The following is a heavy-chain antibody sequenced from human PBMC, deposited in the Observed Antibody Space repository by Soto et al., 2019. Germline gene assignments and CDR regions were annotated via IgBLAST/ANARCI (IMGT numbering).Heavy chain of an antibody. CDR1: GFTFSSYS. J-gene: IGHJ4*02. CDR2: ISSSSSYI. D-gene: IGHD2-2*01. V-gene: IGHV3-21*01. Sequence: EVQLVESGGGLVKPGGSLRLSCAASGFTFSSYSMNWVRQAPGKGLEWVSSISSSSSYIYYADSVKGRFTISRDNAKNSLYLQMNSLRAEDTAVYYCARDSCSSTSCYWSWGQGTLVTVSS. CDR3: ARDSCSSTSCYWS.